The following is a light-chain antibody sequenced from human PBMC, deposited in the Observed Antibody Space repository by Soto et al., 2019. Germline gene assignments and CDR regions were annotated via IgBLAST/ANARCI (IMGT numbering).Light chain of an antibody. CDR1: QSVSNN. CDR3: XXXXNWPRT. V-gene: IGKV3-15*01. J-gene: IGKJ1*01. Sequence: EIVMTQSPATLSVSPGERATLSCRASQSVSNNLAWYRQKPGQAPRLLIYGASTRATGIPARFSGSGSGTEFTLXISXXXSEXXAXXXXXXXXNWPRTFGQGTKVEIK. CDR2: GAS.